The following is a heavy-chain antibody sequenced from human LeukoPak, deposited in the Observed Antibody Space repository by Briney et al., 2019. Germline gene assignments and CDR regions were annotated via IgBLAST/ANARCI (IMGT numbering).Heavy chain of an antibody. CDR2: INHSGST. D-gene: IGHD3-3*01. Sequence: SETLSLTCAVYGGSFSGYYWSWIRQPPGKGLEWIGEINHSGSTNYNPSLKSRVTISVDTSKNQFSLKLSSVTAADTAVYYCHTIFGVVPLDYWGQGTLVTVSS. V-gene: IGHV4-34*01. CDR3: HTIFGVVPLDY. J-gene: IGHJ4*02. CDR1: GGSFSGYY.